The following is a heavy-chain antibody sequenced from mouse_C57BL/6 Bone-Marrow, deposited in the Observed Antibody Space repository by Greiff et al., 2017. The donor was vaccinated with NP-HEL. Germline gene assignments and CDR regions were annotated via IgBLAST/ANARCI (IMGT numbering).Heavy chain of an antibody. Sequence: QVQLQQSGAELVRPGTSVKVSCKASGYAFTNYLIEWVKQRPGQGLEWIGVINPGSGGTNYNEKFKGKATLTADKSSSTAYMQLSSLTSEDSAVYFCAREGSITTVVAYYFDYWGQGTTLTVSS. V-gene: IGHV1-54*01. D-gene: IGHD1-1*01. CDR2: INPGSGGT. CDR1: GYAFTNYL. CDR3: AREGSITTVVAYYFDY. J-gene: IGHJ2*01.